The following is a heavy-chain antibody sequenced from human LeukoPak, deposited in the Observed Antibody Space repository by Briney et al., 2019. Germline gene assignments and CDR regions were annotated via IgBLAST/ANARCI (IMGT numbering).Heavy chain of an antibody. V-gene: IGHV4-39*01. CDR1: GGSISSSSYY. J-gene: IGHJ5*02. CDR2: IYYSGST. CDR3: ARLPYSSGWYSWFDP. Sequence: SETLSLTCTVSGGSISSSSYYWAWIRQPPGKGLEWIGNIYYSGSTYYNPSLKSRVTISVDTSKNQFSLKLSSVTAADTAVYYCARLPYSSGWYSWFDPLGQGTLVTVSS. D-gene: IGHD6-19*01.